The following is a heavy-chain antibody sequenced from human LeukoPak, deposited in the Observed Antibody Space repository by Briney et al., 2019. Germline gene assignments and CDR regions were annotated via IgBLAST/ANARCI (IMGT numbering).Heavy chain of an antibody. CDR3: AREEFRTFDI. V-gene: IGHV4-30-2*01. Sequence: SETLSLTCTVSGGSISSGGYYWSWIRQPPGTGLEWIGYIYHSGSTYYNPSLKSRVTISVDRSKNQFSLKLSSVTAADTAVYYCAREEFRTFDIWGQGTMVTVSS. J-gene: IGHJ3*02. CDR1: GGSISSGGYY. CDR2: IYHSGST.